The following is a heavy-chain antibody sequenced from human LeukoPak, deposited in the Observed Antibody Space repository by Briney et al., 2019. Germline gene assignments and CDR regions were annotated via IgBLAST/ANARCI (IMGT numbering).Heavy chain of an antibody. J-gene: IGHJ6*02. Sequence: SGGSLRLSCAASGISFSTYVMAWVRQAPGKGLECVSAISGSGGDSYYAASVKGRFTISRDNSKNTLYLQMNSLRVEDTAVYYCAKVSGRILIWPQPFGDGMDVWGQGTTVTVS. CDR2: ISGSGGDS. CDR3: AKVSGRILIWPQPFGDGMDV. CDR1: GISFSTYV. D-gene: IGHD3-10*01. V-gene: IGHV3-23*01.